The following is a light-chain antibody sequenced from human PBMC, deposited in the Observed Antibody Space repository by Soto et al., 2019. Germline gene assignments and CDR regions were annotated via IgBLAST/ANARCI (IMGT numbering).Light chain of an antibody. Sequence: QSALTQPASVSGSPGQSITISCSGISPDFGVSWYQHFPGKAPKLLIFEVSNRPSGVSTCFSGSKSGNMAFLTISGLQSEDEGLYHCSSYSSTTTLFGGGTKVTVL. V-gene: IGLV2-14*01. CDR2: EVS. CDR1: SPDFG. CDR3: SSYSSTTTL. J-gene: IGLJ2*01.